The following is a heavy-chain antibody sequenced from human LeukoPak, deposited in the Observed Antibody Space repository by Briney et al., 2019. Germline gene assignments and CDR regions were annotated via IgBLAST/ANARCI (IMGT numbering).Heavy chain of an antibody. Sequence: GGSLRLSCAASGFTVSSNYMSWVRQAPGKGLEWVSVIYSDGNTYYADSVKGRFTISRDNSKNTLYLQMNSLRAEDTAVYYCARGTNWSPLDFDYWGQGTLVTVSS. V-gene: IGHV3-53*01. CDR2: IYSDGNT. J-gene: IGHJ4*02. D-gene: IGHD1-20*01. CDR1: GFTVSSNY. CDR3: ARGTNWSPLDFDY.